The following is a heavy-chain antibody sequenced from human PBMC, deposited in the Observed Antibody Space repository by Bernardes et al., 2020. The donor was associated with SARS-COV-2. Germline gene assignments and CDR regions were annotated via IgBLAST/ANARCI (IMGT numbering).Heavy chain of an antibody. D-gene: IGHD3-3*01. Sequence: GGSLRLSCAASGFALSNDYMRWVRQAPGRGLAWVAVIYRSGSRYYAASVRGRFTISRDNSENKLYLQMNNLKAEDTAVYYCARSGNFWSGHFDYWGQGTLVTVSS. CDR1: GFALSNDY. J-gene: IGHJ4*02. CDR3: ARSGNFWSGHFDY. CDR2: IYRSGSR. V-gene: IGHV3-53*01.